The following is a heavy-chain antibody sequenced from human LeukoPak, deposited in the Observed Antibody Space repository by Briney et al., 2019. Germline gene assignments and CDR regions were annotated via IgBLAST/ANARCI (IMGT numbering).Heavy chain of an antibody. V-gene: IGHV3-23*01. J-gene: IGHJ6*02. CDR2: ISGSGGST. CDR3: ARSLGGSHTLYYYYGMDV. CDR1: GFTFSSYA. D-gene: IGHD1-26*01. Sequence: QAGGSLRLSCAASGFTFSSYAMSWVRQAPGKGLEWVSAISGSGGSTYYADSVKGRFTISRDNSKNTLYLQMNSLRAEDTAVYYCARSLGGSHTLYYYYGMDVWGQGTTVTVPS.